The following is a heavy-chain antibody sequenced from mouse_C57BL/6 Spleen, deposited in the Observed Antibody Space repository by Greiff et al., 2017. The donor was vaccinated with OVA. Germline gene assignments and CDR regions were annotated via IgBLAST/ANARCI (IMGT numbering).Heavy chain of an antibody. V-gene: IGHV1-47*01. CDR1: GYTFTTYP. J-gene: IGHJ4*01. CDR2: FHPYNDDT. D-gene: IGHD1-1*01. CDR3: AGGEYYGSGDIYYYAMDY. Sequence: VQGVESGAELVKPGASVKMSCKASGYTFTTYPIEWMKQNHGKSLEWIGNFHPYNDDTKYNEKFKGKATLTVEKSSSTVYLELSRLTSDDSAVYYCAGGEYYGSGDIYYYAMDYWGQGTSVAVSS.